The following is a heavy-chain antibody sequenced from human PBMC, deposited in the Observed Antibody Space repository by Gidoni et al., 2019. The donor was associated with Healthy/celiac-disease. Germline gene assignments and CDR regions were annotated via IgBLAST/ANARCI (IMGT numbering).Heavy chain of an antibody. D-gene: IGHD6-6*01. CDR2: INHSGST. V-gene: IGHV4-34*01. CDR3: ATRIAARPGPWFDP. CDR1: GGSFRGYF. J-gene: IGHJ5*02. Sequence: QVQLQQWGAGLLTPSETLSLPCAVYGGSFRGYFWSWIRQPPGKGLEWIGEINHSGSTNYNPSLKSRVTISVDTSKNQFSLKLSSVTAADTAVYYCATRIAARPGPWFDPWGQGTLVTVSS.